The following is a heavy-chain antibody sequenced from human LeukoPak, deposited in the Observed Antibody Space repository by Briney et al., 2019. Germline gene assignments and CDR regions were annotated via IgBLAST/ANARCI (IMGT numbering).Heavy chain of an antibody. V-gene: IGHV3-48*04. CDR3: VRDPSYGSSWYYYMDV. J-gene: IGHJ6*03. Sequence: GSLRLSCAAAEFTFVRYAMNWVRQAPGKGLEWVSYISSSSFKIGYADSVKGRFTISRDNSKNSLYLQMDSLRVEDTAVYYCVRDPSYGSSWYYYMDVWGKGTTVTVSS. CDR1: EFTFVRYA. D-gene: IGHD6-13*01. CDR2: ISSSSFKI.